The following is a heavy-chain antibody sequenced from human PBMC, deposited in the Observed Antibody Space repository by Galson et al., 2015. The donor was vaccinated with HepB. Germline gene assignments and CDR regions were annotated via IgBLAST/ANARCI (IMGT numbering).Heavy chain of an antibody. CDR2: INTGNGNT. Sequence: SVKVSCKASGYTFRNYAMHWVRQAPGQRLEWVGWINTGNGNTKYSQKFQGRVTITRDTSASTAYMELSSLRSEDTAVYYCAREVGVTPFDYWGQGSLVTVSS. CDR1: GYTFRNYA. V-gene: IGHV1-3*04. D-gene: IGHD1-26*01. J-gene: IGHJ4*02. CDR3: AREVGVTPFDY.